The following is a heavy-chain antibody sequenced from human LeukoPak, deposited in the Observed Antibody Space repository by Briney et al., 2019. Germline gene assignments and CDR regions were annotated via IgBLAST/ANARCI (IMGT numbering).Heavy chain of an antibody. CDR3: VRHGGGQSPIVAARGTIDY. D-gene: IGHD3-22*01. CDR1: GGSISSSSYY. CDR2: IHYSGST. J-gene: IGHJ4*02. Sequence: SETLSLTCTVSGGSISSSSYYWGWIRQPPGKGLEWIGTIHYSGSTYYNPSLKSRVTMSVDTSKNQFSLKVNSVTASDTAIYFCVRHGGGQSPIVAARGTIDYWGQGTLVIVSS. V-gene: IGHV4-39*01.